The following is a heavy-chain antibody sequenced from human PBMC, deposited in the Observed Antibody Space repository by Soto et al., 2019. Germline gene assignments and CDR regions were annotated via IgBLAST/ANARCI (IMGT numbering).Heavy chain of an antibody. V-gene: IGHV1-46*01. CDR3: NYDTSGSDY. D-gene: IGHD3-22*01. CDR1: GYILTEYC. Sequence: SVKVSCKASGYILTEYCIYGVRQAPGQGLEWMGMINPSGGDTTYAQKFQDRLSLTWDTSTSTVYMDLRSLRSEDTAVYYCNYDTSGSDYWGQGTLVTVSS. CDR2: INPSGGDT. J-gene: IGHJ4*02.